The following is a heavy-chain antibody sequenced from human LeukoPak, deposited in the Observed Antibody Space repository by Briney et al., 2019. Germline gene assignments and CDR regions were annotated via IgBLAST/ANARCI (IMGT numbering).Heavy chain of an antibody. V-gene: IGHV4-39*01. Sequence: PSETLSLTCTVSGGSISSSLYFWGWLRQPPGKGLEWIGSIYYSGSTYYNPSLKSRVTIPVDTSKNQFSLKLSSVTAADTAVYYCARHIDGFDIWGQGTMVTVSS. CDR2: IYYSGST. CDR1: GGSISSSLYF. CDR3: ARHIDGFDI. J-gene: IGHJ3*02.